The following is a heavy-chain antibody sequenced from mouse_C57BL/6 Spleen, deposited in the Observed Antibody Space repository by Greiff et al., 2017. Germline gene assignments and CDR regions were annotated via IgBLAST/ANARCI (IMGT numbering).Heavy chain of an antibody. CDR3: ARDYDYDGWFAY. CDR2: IDPEDGET. Sequence: VQLKQSGAELVKPGASVKLSCTASGFNIKDYYMHWVKQRTEQGLEWIGRIDPEDGETKYAPEFQGKATITADTSSNTAYLQRSSLTSEDTAVYYCARDYDYDGWFAYWGQGTLVTVSA. D-gene: IGHD2-4*01. V-gene: IGHV14-2*01. CDR1: GFNIKDYY. J-gene: IGHJ3*01.